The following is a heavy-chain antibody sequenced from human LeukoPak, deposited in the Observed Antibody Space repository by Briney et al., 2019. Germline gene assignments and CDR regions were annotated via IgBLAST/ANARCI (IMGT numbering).Heavy chain of an antibody. J-gene: IGHJ4*02. CDR3: FTAAVDY. V-gene: IGHV4-38-2*01. Sequence: SETLPLTCAVSGYSISSGHYWGWIRQPPGRGLEWIGSIYHSGGTYYNPSLKSRVTISVDTSKNQFSLKMKSVTAADAAVYAGFTAAVDYCSQGTLVTVSS. CDR2: IYHSGGT. CDR1: GYSISSGHY. D-gene: IGHD3-10*01.